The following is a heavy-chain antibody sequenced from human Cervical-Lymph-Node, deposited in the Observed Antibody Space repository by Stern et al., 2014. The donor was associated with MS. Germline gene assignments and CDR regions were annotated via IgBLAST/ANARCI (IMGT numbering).Heavy chain of an antibody. CDR3: ARDLRLDY. J-gene: IGHJ4*02. Sequence: EVQLVESGGGLVKPGGSLRLSCAASGFNFSIYNMNWVRQAPGKGMEWVSSISSRSRTNYADSVRGRCTISRDNAKNSTFLQMNSLRAEDTAIYYCARDLRLDYWGQGILVTVSS. CDR2: ISSRSRT. V-gene: IGHV3-21*01. CDR1: GFNFSIYN.